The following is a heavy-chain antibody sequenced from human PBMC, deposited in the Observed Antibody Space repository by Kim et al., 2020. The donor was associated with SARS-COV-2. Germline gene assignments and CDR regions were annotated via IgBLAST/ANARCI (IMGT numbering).Heavy chain of an antibody. D-gene: IGHD6-25*01. CDR2: T. J-gene: IGHJ6*02. Sequence: TTYAQSVRGRFTVSRDDSKNQRYLQMNSLKTEDTAVYYCARDTAAAMDVWGQGTTVTVSS. V-gene: IGHV3-72*01. CDR3: ARDTAAAMDV.